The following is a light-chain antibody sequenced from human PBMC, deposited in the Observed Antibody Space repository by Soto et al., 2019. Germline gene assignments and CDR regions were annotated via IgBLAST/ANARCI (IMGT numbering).Light chain of an antibody. Sequence: QCALTQPASVSGSPGRSISISCTGTSSDVGGYNYVSWYQQHPGKAPKLMIYDVSDRPSGVSNRFSGSKSGNTASLTISGLQAEDEADYFCSSYTSSSTPFVFGTGTKVTVL. CDR1: SSDVGGYNY. J-gene: IGLJ1*01. V-gene: IGLV2-14*03. CDR2: DVS. CDR3: SSYTSSSTPFV.